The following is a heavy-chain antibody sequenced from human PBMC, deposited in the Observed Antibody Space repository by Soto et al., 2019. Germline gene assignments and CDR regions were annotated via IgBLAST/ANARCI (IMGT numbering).Heavy chain of an antibody. Sequence: QVQLVESGGGVVQPGRSLRLSCAASGFTFSSYGMHWVRQAPGKGLEWVAVISYDGSNKYYADSVKGRFTISRDNSKNTLYLQMNSLRAEDMAVYYCAKDFKDGFQNLDYWGQGTLVTVSS. J-gene: IGHJ4*02. CDR1: GFTFSSYG. CDR2: ISYDGSNK. D-gene: IGHD5-12*01. CDR3: AKDFKDGFQNLDY. V-gene: IGHV3-30*18.